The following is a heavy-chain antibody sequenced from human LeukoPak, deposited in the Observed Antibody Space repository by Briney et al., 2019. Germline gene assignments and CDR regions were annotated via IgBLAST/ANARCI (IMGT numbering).Heavy chain of an antibody. CDR2: IYSSGST. CDR3: ARNGVSSTNTAFDY. J-gene: IGHJ4*02. CDR1: GGSISSYF. V-gene: IGHV4-4*07. Sequence: SETLSLTCIVSGGSISSYFWSWIRQPAGKELEWIGRIYSSGSTDYNPSLKSRVTMSIDTSKKQFSLKLTSVTAADTAVHYCARNGVSSTNTAFDYWGQGTLVTVSS. D-gene: IGHD2-2*01.